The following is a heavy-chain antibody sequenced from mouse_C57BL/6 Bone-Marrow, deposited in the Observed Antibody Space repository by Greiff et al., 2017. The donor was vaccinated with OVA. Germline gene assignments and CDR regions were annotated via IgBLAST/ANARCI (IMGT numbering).Heavy chain of an antibody. CDR1: GYTFTSYW. Sequence: QVQLQQPGAELVKPGASVKMSCKASGYTFTSYWITWVKQRPGQGLEWIGDIYPGSGSTNYNEKFKSKATLTVDTSSSTAYMQLSSLTSEDSAVYYGAREGEGNNDFDYWGQGTTLTVSS. V-gene: IGHV1-55*01. D-gene: IGHD2-1*01. CDR2: IYPGSGST. CDR3: AREGEGNNDFDY. J-gene: IGHJ2*01.